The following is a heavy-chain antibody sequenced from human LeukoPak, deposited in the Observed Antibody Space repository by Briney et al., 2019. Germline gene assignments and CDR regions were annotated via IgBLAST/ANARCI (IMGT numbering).Heavy chain of an antibody. CDR3: ARGRVNSGYDYSWYFDL. CDR2: IKQDGSEK. V-gene: IGHV3-7*01. CDR1: GFTFSGYW. Sequence: GGSLRLSCAASGFTFSGYWMSWVRQAPGKGLEWVANIKQDGSEKYYVDSVKGRFTISRDNAKNSLYLQMNSLRAEDTAVYYCARGRVNSGYDYSWYFDLWGRGTLVTVSS. D-gene: IGHD5-12*01. J-gene: IGHJ2*01.